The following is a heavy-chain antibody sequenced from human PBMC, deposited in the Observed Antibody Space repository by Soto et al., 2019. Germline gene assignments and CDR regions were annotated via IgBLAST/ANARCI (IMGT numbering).Heavy chain of an antibody. J-gene: IGHJ4*02. CDR2: IYSGGST. CDR1: GVTVSSNY. D-gene: IGHD2-15*01. Sequence: EVQQVESGGGLVQPGGSLRLSCAASGVTVSSNYMSWVRQAPGKGLEWVSVIYSGGSTYYADSVKGRFTISNDNSTNTVYLQTYSLTADYMPAYYCSRHAYNNGGGFFDYWGQGTLVTVSS. CDR3: SRHAYNNGGGFFDY. V-gene: IGHV3-66*04.